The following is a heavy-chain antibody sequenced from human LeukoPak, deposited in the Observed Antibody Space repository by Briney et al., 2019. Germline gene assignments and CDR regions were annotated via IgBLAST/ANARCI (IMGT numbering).Heavy chain of an antibody. CDR2: ISNSGGIT. CDR3: ARDRRSSSGYYYYMGV. CDR1: GLTFDIYS. J-gene: IGHJ6*03. D-gene: IGHD6-6*01. Sequence: GGSLRLSCEASGLTFDIYSMSWVRQAPGKGLEWVADISNSGGITMYVDSVKGRFTISRDNSKNTVYLQMNSLRAEDTALCYCARDRRSSSGYYYYMGVWGKGTTVTVSS. V-gene: IGHV3-23*01.